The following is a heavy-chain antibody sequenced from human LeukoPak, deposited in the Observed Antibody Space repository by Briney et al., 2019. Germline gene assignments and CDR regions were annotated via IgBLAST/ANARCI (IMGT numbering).Heavy chain of an antibody. V-gene: IGHV1-8*03. J-gene: IGHJ5*02. CDR3: ARGLYGSSHPFDP. CDR1: GYTFTSYG. CDR2: MNPNSGNT. Sequence: RASVKVSCKASGYTFTSYGISWVRQAPGQGLEWMGWMNPNSGNTGYAQKFQGRVTITRNTSISTAYMELSSLRSEDTAVYYCARGLYGSSHPFDPWGQGTLVTVSS. D-gene: IGHD3-10*01.